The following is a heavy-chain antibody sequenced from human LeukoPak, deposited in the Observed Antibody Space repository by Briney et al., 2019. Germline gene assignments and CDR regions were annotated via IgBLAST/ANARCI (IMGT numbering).Heavy chain of an antibody. CDR2: ISGSSSYI. CDR3: ARTPSIVGYTSRELGHWYFDL. D-gene: IGHD6-13*01. J-gene: IGHJ2*01. Sequence: GGSLRLSCAASGFTFSSYSMNWVRQAPGKGLEWLSSISGSSSYIYYADSVKGRFTISRDNARNSLYLQMKSRRAEDTAVYYCARTPSIVGYTSRELGHWYFDLWGRGTPVTVSS. V-gene: IGHV3-21*01. CDR1: GFTFSSYS.